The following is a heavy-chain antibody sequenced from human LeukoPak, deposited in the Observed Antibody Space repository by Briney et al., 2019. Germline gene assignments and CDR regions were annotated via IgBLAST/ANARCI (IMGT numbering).Heavy chain of an antibody. CDR2: INHSGST. Sequence: SETLSLTCAVYGGSFSGYYWSWVRQPPGKGLEWVGEINHSGSTNYNPSLKSRVTISVDTSKNQFSLKLSSVTAADTAVYYCARGCVFDYWGQGTLVTVSS. J-gene: IGHJ4*02. V-gene: IGHV4-34*01. CDR1: GGSFSGYY. CDR3: ARGCVFDY.